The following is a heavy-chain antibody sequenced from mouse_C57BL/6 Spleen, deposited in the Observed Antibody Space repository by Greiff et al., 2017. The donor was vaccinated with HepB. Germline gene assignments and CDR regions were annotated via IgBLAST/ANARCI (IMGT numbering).Heavy chain of an antibody. V-gene: IGHV2-2*01. Sequence: VQLQQSGPGLVQPSQSLSITCTVSGFSLTSYGVHWVRQSPGKGLEWLGVRWSGGSTDYNAAFISRLSISKDNSKSQVFFKMNILQADDTAIYYCARGDYGSSRYAMDYWGQGTSVTVSS. CDR3: ARGDYGSSRYAMDY. CDR2: RWSGGST. D-gene: IGHD1-1*01. CDR1: GFSLTSYG. J-gene: IGHJ4*01.